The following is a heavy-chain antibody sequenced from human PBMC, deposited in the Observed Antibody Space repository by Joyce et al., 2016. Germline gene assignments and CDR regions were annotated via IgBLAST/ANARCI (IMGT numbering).Heavy chain of an antibody. CDR3: ARGFPPFGVVKMPRFDP. Sequence: QVQLQQWGAGLLKPSETLSLTCAVYGGSFSGYYWSWIRQPPGKGMEWIGEINHSGSTNYNPSLKSRVTTSVETSKNQFSLKVSSVNAADTAVYYCARGFPPFGVVKMPRFDPWGQGTLVTVSS. V-gene: IGHV4-34*01. CDR1: GGSFSGYY. D-gene: IGHD3-3*01. CDR2: INHSGST. J-gene: IGHJ5*02.